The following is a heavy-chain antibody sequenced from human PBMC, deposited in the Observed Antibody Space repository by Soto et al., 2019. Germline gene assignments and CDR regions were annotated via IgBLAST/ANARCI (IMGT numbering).Heavy chain of an antibody. J-gene: IGHJ6*02. CDR3: ARGSGSSSWYYYYGMDV. CDR2: INPNSGGT. V-gene: IGHV1-2*04. CDR1: GYTFPGYY. Sequence: ASVKVSCKASGYTFPGYYMRWVRQAPGQGLEWMGWINPNSGGTNYAQKFQGWVTMTRDTSISTAYMELSRLRSDDTAVYYCARGSGSSSWYYYYGMDVWGQGTTVTVSS. D-gene: IGHD6-13*01.